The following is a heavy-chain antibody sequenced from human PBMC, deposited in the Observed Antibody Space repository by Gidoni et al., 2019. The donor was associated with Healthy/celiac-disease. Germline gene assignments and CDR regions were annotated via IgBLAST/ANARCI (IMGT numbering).Heavy chain of an antibody. CDR1: GFTFSSYG. CDR2: LSYDGSNK. V-gene: IGHV3-30*18. CDR3: AKDPRDVYNLPDY. J-gene: IGHJ4*02. Sequence: QVQLVEAGGGVVQPGRSLRLSCAASGFTFSSYGMHWVRQAPGKGLEWVAVLSYDGSNKYYADSVKCLFTISRDNSKNTLSLQMNSLRAEDTAVYYCAKDPRDVYNLPDYWCQGTLVTFSS. D-gene: IGHD1-1*01.